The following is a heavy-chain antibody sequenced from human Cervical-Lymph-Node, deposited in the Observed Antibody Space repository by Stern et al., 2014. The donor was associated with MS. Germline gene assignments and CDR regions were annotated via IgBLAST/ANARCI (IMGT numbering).Heavy chain of an antibody. CDR1: GDAIRNYA. CDR3: ARSDVPAAVASIDY. J-gene: IGHJ4*02. V-gene: IGHV1-69*01. CDR2: TIPLFGTA. D-gene: IGHD2-2*01. Sequence: VQLVESGAEVKNPGSSVIVSCKASGDAIRNYAFSWVRQAPGPGLEWMGGTIPLFGTANYAQNFRDRVTITADDSTSTVYMELSSLMSEDTAVYYCARSDVPAAVASIDYWGQGTLVTVSS.